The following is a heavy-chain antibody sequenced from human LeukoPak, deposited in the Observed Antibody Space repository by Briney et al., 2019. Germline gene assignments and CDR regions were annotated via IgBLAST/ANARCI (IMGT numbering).Heavy chain of an antibody. CDR1: GDSVSSNSAA. Sequence: SQTLSLTCAISGDSVSSNSAAWNWIRQSPSRGLEWLGRTYYRSKWYNDYAVSVKSRITINPDTSKNQFSLQLNSVTPEDTAVYYCARDLVPEYSGSSVYYYYMDVWGKGTTVTVSS. D-gene: IGHD6-6*01. V-gene: IGHV6-1*01. J-gene: IGHJ6*03. CDR2: TYYRSKWYN. CDR3: ARDLVPEYSGSSVYYYYMDV.